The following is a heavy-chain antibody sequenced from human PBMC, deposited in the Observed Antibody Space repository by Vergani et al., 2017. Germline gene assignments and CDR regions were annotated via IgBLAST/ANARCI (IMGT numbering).Heavy chain of an antibody. Sequence: EVQLVESGGGLVKRGGSLRFSCAASGFTFSSYSMNWVRQAPGKGLEWVASISSSSSYIHYSDALKGRFTISRDNAKSSLYLQMNSLRAEDTGVYYCAIDLYYLSSRSYPYFYYYGLDVWGQGTAVTVSS. J-gene: IGHJ6*02. D-gene: IGHD3-10*01. V-gene: IGHV3-21*01. CDR3: AIDLYYLSSRSYPYFYYYGLDV. CDR1: GFTFSSYS. CDR2: ISSSSSYI.